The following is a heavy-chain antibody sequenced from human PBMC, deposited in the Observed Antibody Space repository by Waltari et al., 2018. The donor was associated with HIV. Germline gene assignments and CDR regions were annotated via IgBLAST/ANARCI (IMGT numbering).Heavy chain of an antibody. CDR1: AATFSGYS. V-gene: IGHV3-48*01. Sequence: EVQLVASWGGLVQRGGSLRLTCTASAATFSGYSMNWVRQAPGKGLEWISYISSRHSTMFYSDSVKGRFTISRDNAKNSLYLEMTNLRVEDTAVYYCATDFWSGHPDYWGQGTLVTVSS. D-gene: IGHD3-3*01. CDR2: ISSRHSTM. CDR3: ATDFWSGHPDY. J-gene: IGHJ4*02.